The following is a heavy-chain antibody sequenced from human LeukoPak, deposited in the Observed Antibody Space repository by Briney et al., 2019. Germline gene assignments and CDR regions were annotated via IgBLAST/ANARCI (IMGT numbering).Heavy chain of an antibody. J-gene: IGHJ4*02. CDR2: ISSSSSYI. CDR3: ARDAYSNYGGGFDY. V-gene: IGHV3-21*01. CDR1: GFTFSSYS. D-gene: IGHD4-4*01. Sequence: GGSLRLSCAASGFTFSSYSMNWVRQAPGKGLEWVSSISSSSSYIYYADSVKGRFTISRDNSKNTLYLQMNSLRAEDTAVYYCARDAYSNYGGGFDYWGQGTLVTVSS.